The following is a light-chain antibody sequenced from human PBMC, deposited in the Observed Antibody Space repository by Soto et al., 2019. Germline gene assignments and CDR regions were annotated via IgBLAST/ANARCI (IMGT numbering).Light chain of an antibody. CDR2: GNS. CDR3: QSYDSSLSAL. V-gene: IGLV1-40*01. CDR1: SSNFGAGYD. Sequence: QSVLTQPPSVSGAPGQRVTISCTGSSSNFGAGYDVHWYQQLPGTAPKLLIYGNSNRPSGVPDRFSGSKSGTSASLAITGLQAEDEADYYCQSYDSSLSALFGGGTRLT. J-gene: IGLJ2*01.